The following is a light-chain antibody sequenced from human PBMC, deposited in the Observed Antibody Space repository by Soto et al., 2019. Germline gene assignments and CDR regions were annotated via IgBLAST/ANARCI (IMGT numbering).Light chain of an antibody. CDR3: SSYTSGSTLVV. V-gene: IGLV2-14*01. J-gene: IGLJ2*01. CDR2: EVT. Sequence: QSVLTQPASVFGSPGQSITISCNGSSSDVGAYNYVSWYQQHPGKAPRLMIYEVTNRPSGVSNRFSGSKSGNTASLTISGLRAEDEADYYCSSYTSGSTLVVFGGGTKLTVL. CDR1: SSDVGAYNY.